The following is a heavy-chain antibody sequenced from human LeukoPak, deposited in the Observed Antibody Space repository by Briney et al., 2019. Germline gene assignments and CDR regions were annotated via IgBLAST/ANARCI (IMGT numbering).Heavy chain of an antibody. Sequence: SETLSLTCTVSGGSISSYYWSWIRQPPGKGLEWIGYIYYSGRTNYNPSLKSRVTISVDTSKNQFSLKLSSVTAADTAVYYCARSYSRGRRDDAFDIWGQGTMVTVSS. D-gene: IGHD6-19*01. CDR1: GGSISSYY. V-gene: IGHV4-59*08. CDR2: IYYSGRT. CDR3: ARSYSRGRRDDAFDI. J-gene: IGHJ3*02.